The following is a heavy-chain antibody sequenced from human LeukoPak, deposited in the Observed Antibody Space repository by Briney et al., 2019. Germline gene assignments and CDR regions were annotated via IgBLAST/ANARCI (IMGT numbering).Heavy chain of an antibody. D-gene: IGHD6-19*01. CDR2: IYTSGST. CDR1: GGSISSGSYY. CDR3: ARTPSSGWYRGGWFDP. Sequence: SETLSLTCTVSGGSISSGSYYWSWIRQPAGKGLEWIGRIYTSGSTNYNPSLKSRVTISVDTSKNQFSLKLSSVTAADTAVYYCARTPSSGWYRGGWFDPWGQGTLVTVSS. V-gene: IGHV4-61*02. J-gene: IGHJ5*02.